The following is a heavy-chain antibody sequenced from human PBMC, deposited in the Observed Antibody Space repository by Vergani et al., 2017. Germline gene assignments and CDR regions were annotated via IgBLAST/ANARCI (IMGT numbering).Heavy chain of an antibody. CDR2: IDHTGRP. J-gene: IGHJ6*03. V-gene: IGHV4-34*01. Sequence: QVQLQQWGGGLLKPSETLSLTCVVTGGSFTSYHWTWIRQSPGEGLEWVGEIDHTGRPDYHPSLKSRLTMSVDKSRNQFSLTLNSVTATDTAIYFCARVNTETNGHLYYFYYMDVWGQGTAVTVS. CDR1: GGSFTSYH. CDR3: ARVNTETNGHLYYFYYMDV. D-gene: IGHD4-11*01.